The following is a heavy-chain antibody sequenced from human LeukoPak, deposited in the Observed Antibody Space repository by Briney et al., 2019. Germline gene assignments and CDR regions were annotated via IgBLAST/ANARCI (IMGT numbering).Heavy chain of an antibody. Sequence: SGTLSLTCAVPGGSISSSNWWSWVRQPPGKGLEWIGEIYHSGSTNYNPSLKSRVTISVDKSKNQFSLKLSSVTAADTAVYYCARDYYGSGSYLDYWGQGTLVTVSS. V-gene: IGHV4-4*02. CDR3: ARDYYGSGSYLDY. CDR2: IYHSGST. D-gene: IGHD3-10*01. CDR1: GGSISSSNW. J-gene: IGHJ4*02.